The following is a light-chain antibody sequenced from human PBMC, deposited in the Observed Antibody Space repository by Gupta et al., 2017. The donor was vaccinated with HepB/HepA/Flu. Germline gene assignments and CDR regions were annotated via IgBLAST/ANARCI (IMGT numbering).Light chain of an antibody. CDR2: GEN. J-gene: IGLJ2*01. V-gene: IGLV3-19*01. CDR1: SLRIFS. Sequence: SSELTQAPAVSVALGQTVRIACQGDSLRIFSASWYQQKPGQAPVRGFYGENYRPSGVPDRFSGSSSGNRASLTITGAQAEDEADYYCNSRDTSGTVVFGGGTKLTVL. CDR3: NSRDTSGTVV.